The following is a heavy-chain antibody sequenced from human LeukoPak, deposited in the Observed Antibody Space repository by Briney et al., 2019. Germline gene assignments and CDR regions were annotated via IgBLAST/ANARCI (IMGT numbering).Heavy chain of an antibody. D-gene: IGHD4-23*01. Sequence: GGSLRLSCAASGFTFNGSVMHWVRQASGKGLEWVGRIRSKASSYATAYAASVKGRFTISRDDSKNTAYLQMNSLKTEDTAVYYCTTGLRWKRVAFDIWGQGTMVTVSS. V-gene: IGHV3-73*01. J-gene: IGHJ3*02. CDR1: GFTFNGSV. CDR2: IRSKASSYAT. CDR3: TTGLRWKRVAFDI.